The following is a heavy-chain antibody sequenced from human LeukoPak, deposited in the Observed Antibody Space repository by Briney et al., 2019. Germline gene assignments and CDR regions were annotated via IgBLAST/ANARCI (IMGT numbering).Heavy chain of an antibody. CDR2: IYYSGST. CDR1: GGSISSYY. V-gene: IGHV4-59*01. J-gene: IGHJ3*02. CDR3: ARGLVGYSGGDDAFDI. D-gene: IGHD6-19*01. Sequence: SETLSLTCTVSGGSISSYYWSWFRQVPGKGLEWIGYIYYSGSTNYNPSLKSRVTISVDTSKNQFSLKVNPVTAADTAVYYCARGLVGYSGGDDAFDIWGQGTMVTVSS.